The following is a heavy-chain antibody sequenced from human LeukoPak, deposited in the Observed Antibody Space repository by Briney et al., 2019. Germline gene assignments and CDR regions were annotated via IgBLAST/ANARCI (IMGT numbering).Heavy chain of an antibody. Sequence: PSETLSLTCTVSGGSISSGSYYWSWIRQPAGKGLEWIGRIYTSGSTNYNPSLKSRVTISVDTSKNQFSLKLSSVTAADTAVYYCATYPYSSSSEEDCWGQGTLVTVSS. CDR2: IYTSGST. D-gene: IGHD6-6*01. J-gene: IGHJ4*02. V-gene: IGHV4-61*02. CDR3: ATYPYSSSSEEDC. CDR1: GGSISSGSYY.